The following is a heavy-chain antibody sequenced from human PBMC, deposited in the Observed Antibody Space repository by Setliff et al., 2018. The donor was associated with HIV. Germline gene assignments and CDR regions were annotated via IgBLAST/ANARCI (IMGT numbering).Heavy chain of an antibody. Sequence: PGGSLRLSCAASGFNSSSRTMNWIRQAPGKGLEWVSSISSTGTYIYYADSMKGRFTISRDNAKNSLYLQMNSLRADDTAVYFCARPTNIDTIYYGSQTFYMYYYGLDVWGQGTTVTVSS. D-gene: IGHD1-26*01. CDR1: GFNSSSRT. CDR2: ISSTGTYI. CDR3: ARPTNIDTIYYGSQTFYMYYYGLDV. J-gene: IGHJ6*02. V-gene: IGHV3-21*01.